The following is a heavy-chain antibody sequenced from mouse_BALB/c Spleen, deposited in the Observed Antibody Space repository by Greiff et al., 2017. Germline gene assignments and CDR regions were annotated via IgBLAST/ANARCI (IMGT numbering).Heavy chain of an antibody. CDR2: ISDGGSYT. CDR3: ARGGLPYAMDY. CDR1: GFTFSDYY. D-gene: IGHD2-2*01. V-gene: IGHV5-4*02. Sequence: EVKLVESGGGLVKPGGSLKLSCAASGFTFSDYYMYWVRQTPEKRLEWVATISDGGSYTYYPDSVKGRFTISRDNAKNNLYLQMSSLKSEDTAMYYCARGGLPYAMDYWGQGTSVTVSS. J-gene: IGHJ4*01.